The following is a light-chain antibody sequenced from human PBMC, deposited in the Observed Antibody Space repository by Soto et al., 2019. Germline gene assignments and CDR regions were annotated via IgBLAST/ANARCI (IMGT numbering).Light chain of an antibody. CDR1: QGIKNY. Sequence: DIQVTQHPSSLSASVGDRVTITCRASQGIKNYLAWYQQKPGETPKLLIYAASTLESGIPPPFSGSGSGRYYTLAINNRQPEDVATYYCQRYYNAPFTFGGGTKVEIK. CDR2: AAS. J-gene: IGKJ4*01. CDR3: QRYYNAPFT. V-gene: IGKV1-27*01.